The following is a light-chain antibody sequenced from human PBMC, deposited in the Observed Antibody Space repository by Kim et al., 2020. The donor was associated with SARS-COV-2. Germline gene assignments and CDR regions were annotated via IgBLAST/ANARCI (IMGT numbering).Light chain of an antibody. J-gene: IGLJ2*01. Sequence: FTITCTGASSDVGAYNLVAWYKQHPAKTPNLIIYDVDKRRSGGSHRCSGAKSGDTASLTISGLQADDEADYYCSSYAGSTTFVVFGGGTQLTVL. V-gene: IGLV2-23*02. CDR3: SSYAGSTTFVV. CDR1: SSDVGAYNL. CDR2: DVD.